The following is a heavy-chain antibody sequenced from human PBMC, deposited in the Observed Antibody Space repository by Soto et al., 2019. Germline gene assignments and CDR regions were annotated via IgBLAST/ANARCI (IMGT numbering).Heavy chain of an antibody. CDR1: GFTFSSYA. V-gene: IGHV3-30-3*01. CDR2: ISYDGSNK. Sequence: GGSLRRSCAASGFTFSSYAMHWGRQAPGKGLEWVAVISYDGSNKYYADSVKGRFTISRDNSKNTLYLQMNSLRAEDTAVYYCARGRSHYDILTGSYGMDVWGQGTTVTVSS. J-gene: IGHJ6*02. D-gene: IGHD3-9*01. CDR3: ARGRSHYDILTGSYGMDV.